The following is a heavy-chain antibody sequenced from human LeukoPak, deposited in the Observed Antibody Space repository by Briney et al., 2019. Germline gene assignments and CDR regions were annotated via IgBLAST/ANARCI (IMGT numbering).Heavy chain of an antibody. CDR3: ARGSSPFTVNDWFDP. CDR1: GGTFSSYA. CDR2: IIPIFGTA. Sequence: RVASVKVSCKASGGTFSSYAISWVRQAPGQGLEWMGGIIPIFGTANYAQKFQGRVTITADKSTSTAYMELSSLRSEDTAVYYCARGSSPFTVNDWFDPWGQGTLVTVSS. V-gene: IGHV1-69*06. J-gene: IGHJ5*02. D-gene: IGHD2-8*02.